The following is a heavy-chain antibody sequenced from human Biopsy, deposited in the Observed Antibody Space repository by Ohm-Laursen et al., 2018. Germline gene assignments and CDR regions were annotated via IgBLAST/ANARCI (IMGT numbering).Heavy chain of an antibody. V-gene: IGHV1-69*10. CDR3: ARGLPTEYGDYFSLDY. CDR2: IIPVFGLA. Sequence: SVNVSCKPSGGTVSRYAISWVRQAPGQGLEWMGGIIPVFGLATYAQRLQGRVSITADTSTNTAYMELSSLRSDDTAVYFCARGLPTEYGDYFSLDYWGQGTLVIVSS. J-gene: IGHJ4*02. CDR1: GGTVSRYA. D-gene: IGHD4-17*01.